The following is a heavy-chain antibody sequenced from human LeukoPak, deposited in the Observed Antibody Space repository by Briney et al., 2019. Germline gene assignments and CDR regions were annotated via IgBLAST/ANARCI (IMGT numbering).Heavy chain of an antibody. CDR1: GFTFSSYG. CDR3: TTYTGFFDY. CDR2: IKSKTDGGTT. V-gene: IGHV3-15*01. J-gene: IGHJ4*02. D-gene: IGHD3-16*01. Sequence: GGSLRLSSAASGFTFSSYGMHWVRQAPGKGLEWVGRIKSKTDGGTTDYAAPVKGRFTISRDDSKNTLYLQMNSLKTEDTAVYYCTTYTGFFDYWGQGTLVTVSS.